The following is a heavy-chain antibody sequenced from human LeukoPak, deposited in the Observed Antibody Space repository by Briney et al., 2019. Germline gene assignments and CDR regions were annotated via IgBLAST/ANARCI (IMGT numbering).Heavy chain of an antibody. D-gene: IGHD3-10*01. V-gene: IGHV3-23*01. Sequence: GGSLRLSCAASGFTFSSYAMSWVRQAPGKGLEWVSAISGSGGSTYYADSVKGRFTISRDNSKNTLYLQMNSLRAEDTAVYYCAKDLMARGVISRICDYWGQGTLVTVSS. CDR3: AKDLMARGVISRICDY. J-gene: IGHJ4*02. CDR2: ISGSGGST. CDR1: GFTFSSYA.